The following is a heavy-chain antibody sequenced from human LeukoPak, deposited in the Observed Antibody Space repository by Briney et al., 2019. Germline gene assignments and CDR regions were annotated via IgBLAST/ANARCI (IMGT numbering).Heavy chain of an antibody. CDR2: INPNSGGT. V-gene: IGHV1-2*02. CDR1: GYTFTGYY. CDR3: AREWGYCRGGSCSMGHNWFDP. D-gene: IGHD2-15*01. J-gene: IGHJ5*02. Sequence: ASVKVSRKASGYTFTGYYMHWVRQAPGQGLEWMGWINPNSGGTNYAQKFQGRVTMTRDTSISTAYMELSRLRSDDTAVYYCAREWGYCRGGSCSMGHNWFDPWGQGTLVTVSS.